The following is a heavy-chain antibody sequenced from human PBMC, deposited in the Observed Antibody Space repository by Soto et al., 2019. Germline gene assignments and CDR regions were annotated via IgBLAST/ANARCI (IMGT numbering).Heavy chain of an antibody. J-gene: IGHJ1*01. CDR2: ISPLKGRT. V-gene: IGHV1-18*04. Sequence: QVQLVQSGPDLKRPGASMKVSCKASGYTFTSYGISSVRQAPGQGLEWMAWISPLKGRTQYSQKAQGRVTLSTDTSSNTAYMEMTTLRVDDTAVYYCAMDYGDRPEYFKHWGQGTLVTVS. CDR3: AMDYGDRPEYFKH. CDR1: GYTFTSYG. D-gene: IGHD4-17*01.